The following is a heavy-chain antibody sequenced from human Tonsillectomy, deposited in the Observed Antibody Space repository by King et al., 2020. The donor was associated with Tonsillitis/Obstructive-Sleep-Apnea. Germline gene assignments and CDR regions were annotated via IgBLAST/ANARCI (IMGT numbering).Heavy chain of an antibody. V-gene: IGHV3-30*04. Sequence: QLVQSGGGVVQPGRSLRLSCAASGFTFSSYAMHWVRQAPGKGLEWVAVISYDGGNKYYADSVKGRFTISRDNSKNTLYLQMNSLRTEDTAVYYCAGGKGFTSTSCYTFYYYYYYMDVWGKGTTVTVSS. D-gene: IGHD2-2*02. CDR1: GFTFSSYA. CDR2: ISYDGGNK. J-gene: IGHJ6*03. CDR3: AGGKGFTSTSCYTFYYYYYYMDV.